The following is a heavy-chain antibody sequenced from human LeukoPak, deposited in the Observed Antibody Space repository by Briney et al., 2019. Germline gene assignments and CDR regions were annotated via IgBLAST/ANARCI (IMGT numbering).Heavy chain of an antibody. CDR3: TKWRGGVSELDY. J-gene: IGHJ4*02. CDR1: GFSFCDFA. D-gene: IGHD3-16*01. V-gene: IGHV3-49*04. Sequence: GGSLRLSCTGSGFSFCDFAMTWGRQAPGKGVGWGSCIRSKADGGTTEYAASVKGRFTISRDDSESMAYLQMNSLKTEDTAMYYCTKWRGGVSELDYWGQGTLVTVSS. CDR2: IRSKADGGTT.